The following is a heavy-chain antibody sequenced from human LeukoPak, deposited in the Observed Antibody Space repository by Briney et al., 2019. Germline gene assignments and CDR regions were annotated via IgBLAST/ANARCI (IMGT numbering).Heavy chain of an antibody. CDR3: AKDRATVSYYFDY. J-gene: IGHJ4*02. V-gene: IGHV3-23*01. CDR2: FSGSGGST. D-gene: IGHD3-10*01. CDR1: GFTFSSYS. Sequence: GSLILSCAASGFTFSSYSMIWVRQPPGKGLEGVAAFSGSGGSTYYADSVKGRFTISRYNSKNTLYLQMNSLRVEDTAVYCCAKDRATVSYYFDYWGQGTLVTVSS.